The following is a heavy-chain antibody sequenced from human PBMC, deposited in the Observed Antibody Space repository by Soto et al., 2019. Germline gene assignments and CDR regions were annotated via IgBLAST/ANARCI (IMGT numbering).Heavy chain of an antibody. D-gene: IGHD4-17*01. J-gene: IGHJ3*01. V-gene: IGHV3-53*01. CDR2: LYASDST. CDR3: ATTVTRLIAFDV. CDR1: GFTVSSHY. Sequence: LRLSCAASGFTVSSHYMSWVRQTPGKGLEWVSILYASDSTFYADSVEGRFTISRDNSKNTVYLQLNSLRAEDTAVYYCATTVTRLIAFDVWGQGTMVTVSS.